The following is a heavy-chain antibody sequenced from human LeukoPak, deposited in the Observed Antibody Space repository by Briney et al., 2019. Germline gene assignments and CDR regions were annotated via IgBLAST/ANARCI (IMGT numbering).Heavy chain of an antibody. D-gene: IGHD1/OR15-1a*01. CDR3: AARPGNIPIYFDY. Sequence: GGSLRLSCEASGFSVSNNGMGWVRQAPGKGLEWVSGISGSGGTTYYADFVKGRFTISRDNSKNTLYLQMNSLRAEDTAVYHCAARPGNIPIYFDYWGHGTLVTVSS. CDR2: ISGSGGTT. J-gene: IGHJ4*01. V-gene: IGHV3-23*01. CDR1: GFSVSNNG.